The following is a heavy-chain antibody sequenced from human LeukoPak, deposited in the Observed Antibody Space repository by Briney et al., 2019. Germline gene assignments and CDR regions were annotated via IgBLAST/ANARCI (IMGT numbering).Heavy chain of an antibody. Sequence: SETLSLTCTVSGGSIRSTSYYWGWIRQPPGKGLEWIGSIYYSGSTYYNPSLKSRVTISVDTSKNQFSLKLSSVTAADTAVYYCARDASGLELLIWFDPWGQGTLVTVSS. V-gene: IGHV4-39*07. CDR1: GGSIRSTSYY. CDR3: ARDASGLELLIWFDP. J-gene: IGHJ5*02. D-gene: IGHD1-7*01. CDR2: IYYSGST.